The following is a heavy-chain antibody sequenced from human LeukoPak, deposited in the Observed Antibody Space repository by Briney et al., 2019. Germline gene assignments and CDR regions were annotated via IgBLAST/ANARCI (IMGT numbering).Heavy chain of an antibody. CDR1: GFTFSSYG. CDR2: IRYDGSNK. J-gene: IGHJ4*02. CDR3: AKDLLAMIVVVIPYYFDY. Sequence: PGGSLRLXCAASGFTFSSYGMHWVRQAPGKGLEWVAFIRYDGSNKYYADSVKGRFTISRDNSKNTLYLQMNSLRAEDTAVYYCAKDLLAMIVVVIPYYFDYWGQGTLVTVSS. V-gene: IGHV3-30*02. D-gene: IGHD3-22*01.